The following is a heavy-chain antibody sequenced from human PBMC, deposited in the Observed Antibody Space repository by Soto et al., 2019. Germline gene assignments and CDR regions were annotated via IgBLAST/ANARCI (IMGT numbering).Heavy chain of an antibody. CDR2: INHSGST. CDR3: AIWTTVTTISSDY. V-gene: IGHV4-34*01. CDR1: GGSFSGYY. J-gene: IGHJ4*02. D-gene: IGHD4-17*01. Sequence: PSETLSLTCAVYGGSFSGYYWSWIRQPPGKGLEWIGEINHSGSTNYNPSLKSRVTISVDTSKNQFSLKLSSVTAADTAVYYCAIWTTVTTISSDYWGQGTLVTVS.